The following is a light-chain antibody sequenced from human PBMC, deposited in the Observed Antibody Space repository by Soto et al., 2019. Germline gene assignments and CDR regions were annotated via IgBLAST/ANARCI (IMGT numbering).Light chain of an antibody. CDR1: QSVRSN. CDR3: QQYNNWPWT. CDR2: GAS. J-gene: IGKJ1*01. V-gene: IGKV3-15*01. Sequence: EIVLTQSPGTLSLSPGERATLSCRASQSVRSNLAWYQQKPGQAPRLLISGASTRATGIPARFSGSGSGTEFTLSISSLQSEDFAVYYCQQYNNWPWTFGQGTKVDI.